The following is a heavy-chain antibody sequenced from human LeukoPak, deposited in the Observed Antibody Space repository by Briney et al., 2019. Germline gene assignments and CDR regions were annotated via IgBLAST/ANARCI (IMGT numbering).Heavy chain of an antibody. J-gene: IGHJ4*02. D-gene: IGHD6-13*01. Sequence: GEPLEISCKGSGSLFTSYWIGWVRQLPGKGLEWMGIIYPGDSDTRYSPSFPGQVTISADKSISTAYLQWSSLKASDTAMYYCARVGSGSRFFDYWGQGTLVTVS. V-gene: IGHV5-51*01. CDR2: IYPGDSDT. CDR3: ARVGSGSRFFDY. CDR1: GSLFTSYW.